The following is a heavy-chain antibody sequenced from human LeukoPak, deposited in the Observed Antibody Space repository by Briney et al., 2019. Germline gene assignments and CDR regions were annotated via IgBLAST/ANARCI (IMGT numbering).Heavy chain of an antibody. Sequence: GASVKVSCKASGYTFTSYYMHWVRQAPGQGLEWMGIINPSGGSTSYAQKFQGRVTMTRDTSTSTVYMELSSLRSEDTAVYYCATVVGAMGKGDAFDICGQGTMVTVSS. V-gene: IGHV1-46*01. CDR1: GYTFTSYY. CDR2: INPSGGST. J-gene: IGHJ3*02. CDR3: ATVVGAMGKGDAFDI. D-gene: IGHD1-26*01.